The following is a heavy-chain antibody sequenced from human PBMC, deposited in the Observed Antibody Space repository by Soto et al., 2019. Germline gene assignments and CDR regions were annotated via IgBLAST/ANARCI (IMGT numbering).Heavy chain of an antibody. CDR2: IYYSGST. CDR1: GGSISSGDYY. Sequence: QVQLQESGPGLVKPSQTLSLTCTVSGGSISSGDYYWSWIRQPPAKGLEWIGYIYYSGSTYYNPSRMNRVTRSVDTSKNQFSLKLSSVTAADTAVYYCARDIAYYYGSGSYYNSYYYYGMDVWGQGTTVTVSS. D-gene: IGHD3-10*01. CDR3: ARDIAYYYGSGSYYNSYYYYGMDV. V-gene: IGHV4-30-4*01. J-gene: IGHJ6*02.